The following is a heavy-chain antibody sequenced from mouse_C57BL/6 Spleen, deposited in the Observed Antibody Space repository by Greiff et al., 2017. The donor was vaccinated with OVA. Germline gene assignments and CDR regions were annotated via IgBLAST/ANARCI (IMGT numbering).Heavy chain of an antibody. J-gene: IGHJ3*01. D-gene: IGHD1-1*01. Sequence: QVQLQQSGPELVKPGASVKISCKASGYAFSSSWMNWVKQRPGKGLEWIGRIYPGDGDTNYNGKFKGKATLTADKSSSTAYMQLSSLTSEDSAVYFCARKTTVVGGGFAYWGQGTLVTVSA. CDR3: ARKTTVVGGGFAY. CDR2: IYPGDGDT. CDR1: GYAFSSSW. V-gene: IGHV1-82*01.